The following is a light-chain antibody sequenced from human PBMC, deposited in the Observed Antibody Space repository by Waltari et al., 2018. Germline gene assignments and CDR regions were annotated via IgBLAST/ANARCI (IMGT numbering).Light chain of an antibody. Sequence: QSALTQPPSASGSPGQSVTISCTGTSSDVGGYKYVSWDQHHPGKVPKLIMFEVSQRPSGVPDRFSGSKSGNTASLTVSGLQADDEADYYCSSFTGINTVFGTGTRVTVL. CDR3: SSFTGINTV. J-gene: IGLJ1*01. CDR1: SSDVGGYKY. CDR2: EVS. V-gene: IGLV2-8*01.